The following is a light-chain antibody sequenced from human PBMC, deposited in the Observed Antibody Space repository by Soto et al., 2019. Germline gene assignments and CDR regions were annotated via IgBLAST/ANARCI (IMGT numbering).Light chain of an antibody. CDR2: VAS. V-gene: IGKV3-15*01. Sequence: EIVMTQSPATLSVSLGETATLSCRASQSVSSNLAWYQQKPGQTPKLLIYVASPRATGLPARFSGSGSRVEFPLPLSSLQSEDFAVYYCQQYNVSPLPFGGGPKVEFQ. CDR3: QQYNVSPLP. CDR1: QSVSSN. J-gene: IGKJ4*01.